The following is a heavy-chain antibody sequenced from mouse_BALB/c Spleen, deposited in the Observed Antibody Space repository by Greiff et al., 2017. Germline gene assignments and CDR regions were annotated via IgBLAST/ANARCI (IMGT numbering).Heavy chain of an antibody. Sequence: EVKLVESGGGLVKPGGSLKLSCAASGFTFSDYYMYWVRQTPEKRLEWVATISDGGSYTYYPDSVKGRFIISRDNAKNNLYLQMSSLKSEDTAMYYCARERKYGNYDAMDYWGQGTSVTVSS. J-gene: IGHJ4*01. CDR2: ISDGGSYT. D-gene: IGHD2-10*02. CDR1: GFTFSDYY. V-gene: IGHV5-4*02. CDR3: ARERKYGNYDAMDY.